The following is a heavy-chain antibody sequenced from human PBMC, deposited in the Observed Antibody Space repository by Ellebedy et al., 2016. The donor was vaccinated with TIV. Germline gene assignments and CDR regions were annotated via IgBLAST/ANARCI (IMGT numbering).Heavy chain of an antibody. J-gene: IGHJ6*02. V-gene: IGHV3-13*01. D-gene: IGHD3-10*01. CDR1: GFIFSAAY. CDR2: IGTAGET. CDR3: ARGGPAMARGVSYGMDV. Sequence: GGSLRLSXEASGFIFSAAYMNWVRQATGKGLEWVSGIGTAGETYYPGSVRDRFTISRENAKNSLYLQMNGLTAEDTAVYYCARGGPAMARGVSYGMDVWGQGTTVTVSS.